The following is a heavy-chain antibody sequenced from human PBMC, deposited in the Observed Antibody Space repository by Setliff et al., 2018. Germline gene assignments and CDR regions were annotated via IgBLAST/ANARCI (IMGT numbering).Heavy chain of an antibody. V-gene: IGHV3-23*01. J-gene: IGHJ4*02. CDR1: GFTFSSYA. CDR3: AKDPQIRFLEWLSRVYFDY. D-gene: IGHD3-3*01. CDR2: ISGSGGST. Sequence: GGSLRLSCAASGFTFSSYAMSWVRQAPGKGLEWVSAISGSGGSTYYADSVKGRFTISRDNSKNTLYLQMNSLRAEDTAVYYCAKDPQIRFLEWLSRVYFDYWGQGTLVTVSS.